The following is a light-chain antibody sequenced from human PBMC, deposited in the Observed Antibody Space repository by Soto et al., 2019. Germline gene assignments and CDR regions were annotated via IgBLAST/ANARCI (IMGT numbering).Light chain of an antibody. Sequence: DIQMTQSPSSLSASVGDRVTITCRASQGLSNYLAWYQQKPGQVPQLLIYAASTVHSGVPSRFSGRGPGTEGPVTISRLQPVDVATYYCQRYRGAPCTFGEGNKLEIE. CDR1: QGLSNY. CDR2: AAS. V-gene: IGKV1-27*01. CDR3: QRYRGAPCT. J-gene: IGKJ1*01.